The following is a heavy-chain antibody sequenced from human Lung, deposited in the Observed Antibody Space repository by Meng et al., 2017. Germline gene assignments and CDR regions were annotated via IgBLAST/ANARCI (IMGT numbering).Heavy chain of an antibody. V-gene: IGHV3-23*04. CDR1: GIVFTSYA. D-gene: IGHD3-10*01. CDR3: AKYSYGLGDYFDN. J-gene: IGHJ4*02. CDR2: LICVCFTT. Sequence: VLVVACWGRLVLPVLSLGTCSTAPGIVFTSYAMSRYGRAPGMGLWWIAALICVCFTTYYADSLKCRFSISRHNSNNTLYLQVNSLRAEDTALYYCAKYSYGLGDYFDNWGQGALVTVSS.